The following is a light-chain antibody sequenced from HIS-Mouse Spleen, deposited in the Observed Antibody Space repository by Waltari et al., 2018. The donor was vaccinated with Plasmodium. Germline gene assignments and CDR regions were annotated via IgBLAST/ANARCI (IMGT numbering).Light chain of an antibody. CDR1: SLSSYY. CDR2: GKN. J-gene: IGLJ3*02. V-gene: IGLV3-19*01. CDR3: NSRDSSGNHQV. Sequence: SSDLTQDPAVSVALGQTVRIPCQGDSLSSYYASWYQQKPGQAPVLVIYGKNNRPSGIPDRFSGSSSGNTASLTITGAQAEDEADYYCNSRDSSGNHQVFGGGTKLTVL.